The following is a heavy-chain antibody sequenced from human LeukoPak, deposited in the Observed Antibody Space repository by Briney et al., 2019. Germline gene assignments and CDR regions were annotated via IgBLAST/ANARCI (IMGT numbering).Heavy chain of an antibody. D-gene: IGHD3-16*01. CDR1: GYSISSGYF. V-gene: IGHV4-38-2*01. CDR3: ARVPMITLTTGFYFDF. CDR2: IYHSGST. J-gene: IGHJ4*02. Sequence: SSETLSLTCAVSGYSISSGYFWGWIRQPPGKGLEWIGSIYHSGSTYYNPSLRSRLTISVDTSKNQFSLKLTSVTAADTAVYYCARVPMITLTTGFYFDFWGQGTLVTVSS.